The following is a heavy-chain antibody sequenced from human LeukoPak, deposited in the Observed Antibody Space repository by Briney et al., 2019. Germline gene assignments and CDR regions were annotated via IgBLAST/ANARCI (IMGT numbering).Heavy chain of an antibody. CDR1: GFSLSTSGVG. D-gene: IGHD3-22*01. Sequence: SGPTLVKPTQTLTLTCTFSGFSLSTSGVGVGWIRQPPGKALEWLALIYWNDDKRYSPSLKSRLTITKDTSKNQVVLTMTNMDPVDTATYYCGLGDDSSGYSGAFDIRGQGTMVTVSS. J-gene: IGHJ3*02. CDR2: IYWNDDK. CDR3: GLGDDSSGYSGAFDI. V-gene: IGHV2-5*01.